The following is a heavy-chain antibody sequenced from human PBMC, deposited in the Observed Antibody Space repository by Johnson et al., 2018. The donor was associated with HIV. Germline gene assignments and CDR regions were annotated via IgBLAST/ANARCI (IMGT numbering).Heavy chain of an antibody. CDR3: AKKQAAAGTGGGACDI. J-gene: IGHJ3*02. V-gene: IGHV3-30*02. CDR1: GFSFSTYG. Sequence: QVQLVESGGGVVQPGGSLRLSCAASGFSFSTYGMHWVRQAPGKGLKWVSFIRYDGSNKYYADSVKGRFTISRDNSKNTLYLQMNSLRTEDTAVYYCAKKQAAAGTGGGACDIWGQGTMVTVSS. CDR2: IRYDGSNK. D-gene: IGHD6-13*01.